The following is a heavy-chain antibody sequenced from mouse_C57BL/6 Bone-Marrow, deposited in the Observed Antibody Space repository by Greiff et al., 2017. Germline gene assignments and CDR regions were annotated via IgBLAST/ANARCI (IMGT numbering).Heavy chain of an antibody. CDR3: ASHYYGSSYGCYAMDY. CDR1: GYTFTDYY. Sequence: EVQLQQSGPELVKPGASVKISCKASGYTFTDYYMNWVKQSHGKSLEWIGDINPNNGGTSYNQKFKGKATLTVDKSSSTAYMELRSLTSEDSAVYYCASHYYGSSYGCYAMDYWGRGTSVTVSS. J-gene: IGHJ4*01. D-gene: IGHD1-1*01. CDR2: INPNNGGT. V-gene: IGHV1-26*01.